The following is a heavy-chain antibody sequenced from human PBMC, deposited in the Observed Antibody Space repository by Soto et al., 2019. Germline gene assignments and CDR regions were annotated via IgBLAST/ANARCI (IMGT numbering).Heavy chain of an antibody. CDR3: ARETTVNFDY. CDR2: ISSSSSYI. Sequence: PGGSLRLSCAASGFTFSSYSMNWVRQAPGKGLEWVSSISSSSSYIYYADSVKGRVTISRDNAKNSLYLQMNSLRAEDTAVYYCARETTVNFDYWGQGTLVTVSS. V-gene: IGHV3-21*01. CDR1: GFTFSSYS. D-gene: IGHD4-17*01. J-gene: IGHJ4*02.